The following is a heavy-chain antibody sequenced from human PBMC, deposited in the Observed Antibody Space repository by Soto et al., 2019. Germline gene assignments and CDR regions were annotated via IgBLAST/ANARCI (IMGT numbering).Heavy chain of an antibody. CDR1: GDSVSSNSAA. Sequence: SQTHSLTCAISGDSVSSNSAAWNWIRQSPSRGLDCLGRTYYRSKWYNDYAVSVKSRITINPDTSKNQFSLQLNSVTPEDTAVYYCASRDTIFGVVTANDAFDIWGQGTMVTVSS. V-gene: IGHV6-1*01. J-gene: IGHJ3*02. CDR3: ASRDTIFGVVTANDAFDI. CDR2: TYYRSKWYN. D-gene: IGHD3-3*01.